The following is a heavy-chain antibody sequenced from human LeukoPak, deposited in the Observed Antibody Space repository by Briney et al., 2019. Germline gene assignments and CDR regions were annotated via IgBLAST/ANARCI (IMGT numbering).Heavy chain of an antibody. CDR2: IYYSGST. V-gene: IGHV4-39*07. D-gene: IGHD5-24*01. Sequence: WVRQAPGKGLEWIGSIYYSGSTYYNPSLKSRVTISVDTSKNQFSLKLSSVTAADTAVYYCARGSGYTSRWFDPWGQGTLVTVSS. CDR3: ARGSGYTSRWFDP. J-gene: IGHJ5*02.